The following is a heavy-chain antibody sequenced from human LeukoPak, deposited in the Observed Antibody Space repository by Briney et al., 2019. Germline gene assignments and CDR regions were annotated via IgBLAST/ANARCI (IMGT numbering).Heavy chain of an antibody. CDR2: IIPIFGTA. D-gene: IGHD3-22*01. CDR3: ASYYDSSGLKAYAFDI. CDR1: GGTFSSYA. Sequence: SVKVSCKASGGTFSSYAISWVRQAPGQGLEWMGGIIPIFGTANYAQKFQGRVTITADESTSTAYMELSSLRSEDTAVYYCASYYDSSGLKAYAFDIWGQGTMVTVSS. V-gene: IGHV1-69*01. J-gene: IGHJ3*02.